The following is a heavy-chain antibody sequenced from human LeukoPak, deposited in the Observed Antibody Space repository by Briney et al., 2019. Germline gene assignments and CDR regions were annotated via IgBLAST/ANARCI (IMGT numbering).Heavy chain of an antibody. Sequence: GGSLRLSCAASGFTFNTYWMYWVRQGSWKGLVWVSRISSDGSRTEYADSVEGRFTISRDNAKNTLYLQMDSLRAEDTAVYYCARGPSHSGSYFVYWGQGTLVTVSS. CDR1: GFTFNTYW. D-gene: IGHD1-26*01. CDR2: ISSDGSRT. CDR3: ARGPSHSGSYFVY. J-gene: IGHJ4*02. V-gene: IGHV3-74*03.